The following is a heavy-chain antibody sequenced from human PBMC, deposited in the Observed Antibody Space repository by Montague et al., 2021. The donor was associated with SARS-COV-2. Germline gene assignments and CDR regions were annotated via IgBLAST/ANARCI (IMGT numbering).Heavy chain of an antibody. CDR3: LRGIEAAGYYDY. CDR2: TYLKYMWKS. CDR1: GDSVAKLSRS. J-gene: IGHJ4*02. Sequence: CAISGDSVAKLSRSSEEHSLSSRHHLDSHGGTYLKYMWKSDYARSVKSRIAINPDTSKNQFSLQLSSVTPEDTALYYCLRGIEAAGYYDYWGQGTLVTVSS. V-gene: IGHV6-1*01. D-gene: IGHD6-13*01.